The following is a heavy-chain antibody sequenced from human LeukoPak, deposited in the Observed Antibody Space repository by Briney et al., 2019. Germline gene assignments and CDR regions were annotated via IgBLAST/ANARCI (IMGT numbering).Heavy chain of an antibody. CDR2: INWNGGST. V-gene: IGHV3-20*04. D-gene: IGHD2-2*01. CDR3: ARERFCSSTSCSGSY. J-gene: IGHJ4*02. Sequence: GGSLRLSCAASGFTVSSNYMNWVRQAPGKGLEWVSGINWNGGSTGYADSVKGRFTISRDNAKNSLYLQMNSLRAEDTALYYCARERFCSSTSCSGSYWGQGTLVTVSS. CDR1: GFTVSSNY.